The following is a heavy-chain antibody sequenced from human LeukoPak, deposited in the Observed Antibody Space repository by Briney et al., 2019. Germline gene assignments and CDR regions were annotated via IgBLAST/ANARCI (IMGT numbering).Heavy chain of an antibody. Sequence: AGGSLRLSCAASGFTFSSFAMTWVRQAPGKGLEWVSAISGSGGSTYYADSVKGRFTISRDNAKNSLYLQMNSLRAEDTAVYYCARVYYSYGVFDYWGQGTLVTVSS. D-gene: IGHD5-18*01. CDR2: ISGSGGST. CDR3: ARVYYSYGVFDY. J-gene: IGHJ4*02. CDR1: GFTFSSFA. V-gene: IGHV3-23*01.